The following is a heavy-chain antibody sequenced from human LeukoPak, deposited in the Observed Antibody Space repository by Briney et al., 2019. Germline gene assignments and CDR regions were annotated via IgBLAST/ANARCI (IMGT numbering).Heavy chain of an antibody. Sequence: WASVKVSCKASGYTFTGYYMHWVRQAPGQGLEWMGWINPNSGGTNSAQKFQGRVTMTRDTSISTAYMELSRLRSDDTAVYYCARGDIVVLPAGIPHNWFDPWGQGTLVTVSS. CDR2: INPNSGGT. CDR3: ARGDIVVLPAGIPHNWFDP. CDR1: GYTFTGYY. D-gene: IGHD2-2*02. J-gene: IGHJ5*02. V-gene: IGHV1-2*02.